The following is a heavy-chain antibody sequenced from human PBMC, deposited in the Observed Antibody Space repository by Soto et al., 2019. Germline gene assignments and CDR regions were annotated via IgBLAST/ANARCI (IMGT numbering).Heavy chain of an antibody. CDR3: AKDYYDFWSGYYQPPLQLMDV. V-gene: IGHV3-23*01. CDR2: ISGSGGST. J-gene: IGHJ6*02. Sequence: PWGSLRLSCAASGFTFSSYAMSWVRRAPGKGLEWVSAISGSGGSTYYADSVKGRFTISRDNSKNTLYLQMNSLRAEDTAVYYCAKDYYDFWSGYYQPPLQLMDVWGQGTTVTVSS. D-gene: IGHD3-3*01. CDR1: GFTFSSYA.